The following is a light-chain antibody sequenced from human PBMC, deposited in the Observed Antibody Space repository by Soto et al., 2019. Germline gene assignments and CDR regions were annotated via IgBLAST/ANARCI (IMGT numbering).Light chain of an antibody. V-gene: IGLV2-11*01. CDR3: CSYAGSYTFV. J-gene: IGLJ1*01. CDR2: DVI. CDR1: SSDVGGYNY. Sequence: QSALTQPRSVSGSPGQSVTLSCTGTSSDVGGYNYVSWYQQHPGKVPKLMIYDVITRPSGVPDRFSGSKSGNTASLTISGLQAEDEADYYCCSYAGSYTFVFGTGTKLTVL.